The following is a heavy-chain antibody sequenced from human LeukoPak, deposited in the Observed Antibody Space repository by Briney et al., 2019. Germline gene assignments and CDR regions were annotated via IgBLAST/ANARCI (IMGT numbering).Heavy chain of an antibody. J-gene: IGHJ4*02. D-gene: IGHD2-2*01. CDR1: NGSIGTYY. Sequence: PSETLSLTCTVSNGSIGTYYWTWIQQPAGKGLEWIGRIHRTGSTNYNPSLTSRVTMSVDTSKNQFSLRLTSVTAADTAVYYCAREGARDDVVVVPAALDFWGQGTLVTVSS. V-gene: IGHV4-4*07. CDR2: IHRTGST. CDR3: AREGARDDVVVVPAALDF.